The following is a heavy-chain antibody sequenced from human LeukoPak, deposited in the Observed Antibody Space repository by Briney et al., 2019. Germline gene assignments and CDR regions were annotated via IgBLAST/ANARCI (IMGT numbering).Heavy chain of an antibody. V-gene: IGHV4-59*08. CDR2: IYYSGST. CDR3: ASQPRGLYDDWFDP. J-gene: IGHJ5*02. CDR1: GFTFSSYA. D-gene: IGHD3-22*01. Sequence: GSLRLSCAASGFTFSSYAMSWIRQPPGKGLEWIGYIYYSGSTNYNPSLKSRVTISVDTSKNQFSLKLSSVTAADTAVYYCASQPRGLYDDWFDPWGQGTLVTVSS.